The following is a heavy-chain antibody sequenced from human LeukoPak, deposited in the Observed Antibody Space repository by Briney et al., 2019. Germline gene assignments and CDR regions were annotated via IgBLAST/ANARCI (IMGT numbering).Heavy chain of an antibody. J-gene: IGHJ4*02. CDR2: IKDKGEGGTI. CDR3: TTDPRY. Sequence: GGSLRLSCAASGFTFKNAWMSWVRQAPGKGPEWVARIKDKGEGGTIDYAASVRGRFTISRDDSRDAVYLQMNGLIVDDSAVYYCTTDPRYWGQGTLVTVSS. CDR1: GFTFKNAW. V-gene: IGHV3-15*01.